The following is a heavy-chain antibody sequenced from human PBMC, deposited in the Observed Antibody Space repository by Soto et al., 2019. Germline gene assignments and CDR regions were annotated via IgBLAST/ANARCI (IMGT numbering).Heavy chain of an antibody. Sequence: GALRLSCAASGFTFSSYSMNWVRQAPGKGLEWVSSISSSSSYIYYADSVKGRFTISRDNAKNSLYLQMNSLRAEDTAVYYCARARDYYDSSGYYYRGRAFDIWGQGTMVTVSS. V-gene: IGHV3-21*01. CDR3: ARARDYYDSSGYYYRGRAFDI. J-gene: IGHJ3*02. CDR2: ISSSSSYI. D-gene: IGHD3-22*01. CDR1: GFTFSSYS.